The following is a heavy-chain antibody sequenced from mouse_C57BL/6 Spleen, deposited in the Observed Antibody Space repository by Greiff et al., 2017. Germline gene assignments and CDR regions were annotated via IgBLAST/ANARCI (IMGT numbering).Heavy chain of an antibody. J-gene: IGHJ3*01. CDR3: AREREGWFAY. CDR2: INPNNGGT. V-gene: IGHV1-18*01. Sequence: VQLKQSGPELVKPGASVKIPCKASGYTFTDYNMDWVKQSHGKSLEWIGDINPNNGGTIYNQKFKGKATLTVDKSSSTAYMELRSLTSEDTAVYYCAREREGWFAYWGQGTLVTVSA. CDR1: GYTFTDYN.